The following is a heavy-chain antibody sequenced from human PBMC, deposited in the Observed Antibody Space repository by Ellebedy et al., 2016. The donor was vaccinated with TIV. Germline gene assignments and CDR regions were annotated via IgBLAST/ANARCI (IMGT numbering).Heavy chain of an antibody. CDR1: GFTFDDYG. Sequence: GESLKISCAASGFTFDDYGMSWVRQAPGKGLEWVSGTNWNGDRTGYADSVKGRFTISRDNAKNSLFLQMNSLRAEDTALYYCARGSVVVAAPTDYWGQGTLVTVSS. CDR2: TNWNGDRT. CDR3: ARGSVVVAAPTDY. J-gene: IGHJ4*02. V-gene: IGHV3-20*04. D-gene: IGHD2-15*01.